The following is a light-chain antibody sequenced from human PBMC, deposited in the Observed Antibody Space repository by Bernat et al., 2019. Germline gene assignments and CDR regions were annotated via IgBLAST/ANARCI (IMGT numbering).Light chain of an antibody. V-gene: IGKV3-20*01. Sequence: EIVLTQSPGTLSLSPGERATLSCRASQSFGSTYLAWYQQKPAQAPRLLIYGASSRATGIPDRFSASGSGTDFTLSISRLEPEDFAVYYCQQHGSSLWTFGQGTKVEIK. J-gene: IGKJ1*01. CDR3: QQHGSSLWT. CDR2: GAS. CDR1: QSFGSTY.